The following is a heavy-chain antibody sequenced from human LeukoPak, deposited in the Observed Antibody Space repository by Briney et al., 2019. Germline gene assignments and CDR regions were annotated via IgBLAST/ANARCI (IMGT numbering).Heavy chain of an antibody. CDR2: ISGSGGRT. Sequence: GGSLRLSCAASGFTFSNFWMSWVRQAPGKGLEWVSAISGSGGRTYYTDSVKGRFTISRDNSKNTLYLQMNSLRAEDTAVYYCAKVFRKDGDFHLFDYWGQGTLVTVSS. D-gene: IGHD4-17*01. CDR1: GFTFSNFW. CDR3: AKVFRKDGDFHLFDY. J-gene: IGHJ4*02. V-gene: IGHV3-23*01.